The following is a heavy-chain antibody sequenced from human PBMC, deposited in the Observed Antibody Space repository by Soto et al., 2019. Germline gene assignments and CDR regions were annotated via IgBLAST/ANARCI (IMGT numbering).Heavy chain of an antibody. V-gene: IGHV1-46*01. J-gene: IGHJ3*02. CDR2: INPSGGST. CDR1: GDSFTSYY. Sequence: GTSVKLSCEACGDSFTSYYMHWVRQAPGQGLEWMGIINPSGGSTSYAQKFQGRVTMTRDTSTSTVYMELSSLRSEDTAVYYCARETTGTTEGAFDIWGQGTMVTVSS. CDR3: ARETTGTTEGAFDI. D-gene: IGHD1-1*01.